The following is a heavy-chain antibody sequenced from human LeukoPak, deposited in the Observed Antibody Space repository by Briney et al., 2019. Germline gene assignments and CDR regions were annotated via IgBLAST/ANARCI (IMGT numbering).Heavy chain of an antibody. CDR2: IRDDGSSQ. V-gene: IGHV3-30*02. D-gene: IGHD6-19*01. Sequence: PRGSLRLSCAASGFTFSSYGMHWVRQAPGKGLEWVAVIRDDGSSQKYADSVKGRFTISRDNSKNMLYLQMNSLRAEDTPVYYCAKDQWNPDYWGQGTLVIVSS. CDR3: AKDQWNPDY. J-gene: IGHJ4*02. CDR1: GFTFSSYG.